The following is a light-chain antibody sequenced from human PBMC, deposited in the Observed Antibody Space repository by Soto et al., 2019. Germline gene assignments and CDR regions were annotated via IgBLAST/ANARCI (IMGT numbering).Light chain of an antibody. J-gene: IGLJ2*01. CDR2: ANS. CDR3: QSYDSSLSAL. Sequence: QAVVTQPPSVSGAPGQRVTISCTGSSSNIGAGYDVHWYQQLPGTAPKLLIYANSNRPSGVPDRFSGSRSGTSASLAITGLQADDEADYYCQSYDSSLSALFGGGTKVTVL. CDR1: SSNIGAGYD. V-gene: IGLV1-40*01.